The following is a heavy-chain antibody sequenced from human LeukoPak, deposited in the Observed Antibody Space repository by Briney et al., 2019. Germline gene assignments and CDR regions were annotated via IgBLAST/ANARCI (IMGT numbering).Heavy chain of an antibody. D-gene: IGHD7-27*01. CDR3: ARDYLGPSDY. CDR1: GFTFSSYW. V-gene: IGHV3-7*03. Sequence: GGSLRLSCAGSGFTFSSYWMTWVRQAPGKGLEWVANIKQDGSEKYYVDSAKGRFTISRDNAKNSLYLQMNSLRAEDTAVYYCARDYLGPSDYWGQGTLVTVSS. J-gene: IGHJ4*02. CDR2: IKQDGSEK.